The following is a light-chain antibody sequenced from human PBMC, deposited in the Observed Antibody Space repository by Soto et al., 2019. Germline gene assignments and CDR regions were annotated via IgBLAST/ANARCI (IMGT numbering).Light chain of an antibody. CDR1: SSDVGGYIY. Sequence: QSVLTQPASVSGSPGQSITIPCTGTSSDVGGYIYVSWYQQHPGKAPKLMIYQVNNRPSGVSNRFSGSKSGNTASLTISALQAEDEADYYCSSYTSGTTPLVFGTGTKVTVL. J-gene: IGLJ1*01. CDR2: QVN. CDR3: SSYTSGTTPLV. V-gene: IGLV2-14*01.